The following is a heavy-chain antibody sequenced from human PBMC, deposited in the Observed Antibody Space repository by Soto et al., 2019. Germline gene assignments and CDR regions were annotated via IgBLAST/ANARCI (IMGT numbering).Heavy chain of an antibody. Sequence: QVQLVESGGGVVQPGRSLRLSCAASGFTFSSYAMHWVRQAPGKGLEWVAVISYVGRNKYYADSVKGRFTISRDNSKNALYLQMNSLRAEDTAVYYCARDPSVGGYIYDPHYYYGIDVWGQGTTVTVSS. CDR1: GFTFSSYA. J-gene: IGHJ6*02. V-gene: IGHV3-30-3*01. CDR2: ISYVGRNK. CDR3: ARDPSVGGYIYDPHYYYGIDV. D-gene: IGHD5-18*01.